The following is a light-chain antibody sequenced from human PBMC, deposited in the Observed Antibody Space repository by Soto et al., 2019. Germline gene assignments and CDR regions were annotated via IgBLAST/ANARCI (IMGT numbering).Light chain of an antibody. CDR2: EFS. Sequence: QSALTQPASVSGSPGQSITISCTGSSSDVGGYNYVSWYQQHPGKAPKLIIYEFSNRPSGVSNRFSGSKSGNTASLTISGLQAEDEADYYCSSYTTNSTPYVFGTGTKVTVL. CDR3: SSYTTNSTPYV. CDR1: SSDVGGYNY. J-gene: IGLJ1*01. V-gene: IGLV2-14*01.